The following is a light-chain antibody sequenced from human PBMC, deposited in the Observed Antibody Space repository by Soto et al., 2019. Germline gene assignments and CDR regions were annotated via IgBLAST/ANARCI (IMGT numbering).Light chain of an antibody. CDR1: RGIGDR. CDR2: AAS. V-gene: IGKV1-12*01. J-gene: IGKJ1*01. Sequence: DIQMTQSRXXLSAVVGDRVTITCXASRGIGDRLAWFQQKPGKAPQFLIQAASNLQSGVPSRFSGSGSGTEFILSINSLQPEDIATYYCLQVSSFPRTFGQRTKVDVK. CDR3: LQVSSFPRT.